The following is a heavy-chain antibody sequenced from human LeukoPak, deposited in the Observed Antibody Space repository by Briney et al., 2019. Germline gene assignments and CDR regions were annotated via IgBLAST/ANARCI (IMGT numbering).Heavy chain of an antibody. CDR1: GGSISSYY. V-gene: IGHV4-59*01. J-gene: IGHJ4*02. CDR3: ARAPIAALGTYYFDY. D-gene: IGHD6-13*01. Sequence: SETLSLTCTVSGGSISSYYWSWIRQPPGKGLEWIGYIYYSGSTNYNPSLKSRVTISVDTSKNQFSLKLSSVTAADTAVYYCARAPIAALGTYYFDYWGQGTLVTVSS. CDR2: IYYSGST.